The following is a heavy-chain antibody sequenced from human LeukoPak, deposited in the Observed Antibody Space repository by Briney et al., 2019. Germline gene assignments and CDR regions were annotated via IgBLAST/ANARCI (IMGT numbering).Heavy chain of an antibody. Sequence: SETLSLTCAVSGYSISSGYYWGWIRQPPGKGLEWIGSIYHSGSTYSNPPLRSRVTISIDTSKNQFSLKLSSVTAADTAVYYCARDVTGTLLKWDWGQGTLVTVTS. CDR3: ARDVTGTLLKWD. CDR1: GYSISSGYY. CDR2: IYHSGST. V-gene: IGHV4-38-2*02. D-gene: IGHD1-1*01. J-gene: IGHJ4*02.